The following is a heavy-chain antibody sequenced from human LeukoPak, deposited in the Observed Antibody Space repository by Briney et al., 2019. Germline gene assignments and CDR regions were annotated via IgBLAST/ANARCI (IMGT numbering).Heavy chain of an antibody. D-gene: IGHD2-2*01. J-gene: IGHJ6*02. CDR1: GFTFSGYW. CDR3: ASDIVVVPGNNVFYYYGMDV. CDR2: IDRDGSGT. Sequence: PGGSLRLSCAASGFTFSGYWMHWVRQVPGKGLVWVSHIDRDGSGTTYADSVKGRFTISRDNSKNTLYLQMNSLRAEDTAVYYCASDIVVVPGNNVFYYYGMDVWGQGTTVTVSS. V-gene: IGHV3-74*03.